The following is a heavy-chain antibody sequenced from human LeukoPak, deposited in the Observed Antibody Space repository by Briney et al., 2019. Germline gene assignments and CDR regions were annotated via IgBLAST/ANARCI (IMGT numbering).Heavy chain of an antibody. CDR2: ISSNGGST. CDR3: ARSKVPYSRSWDFDY. CDR1: GFTVSSNY. J-gene: IGHJ4*02. D-gene: IGHD6-13*01. Sequence: PGGSLRLSCAASGFTVSSNYMSWVRQAPGKGLEFVSAISSNGGSTSYANSVKGRCTISRDNSKNTLYLQMVSLRAEDMAVYYCARSKVPYSRSWDFDYWGQGTLVTVSS. V-gene: IGHV3-64*01.